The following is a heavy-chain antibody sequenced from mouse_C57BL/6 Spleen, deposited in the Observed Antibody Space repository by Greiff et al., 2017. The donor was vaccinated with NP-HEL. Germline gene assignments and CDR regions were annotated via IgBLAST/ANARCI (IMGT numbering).Heavy chain of an antibody. CDR3: ARLGDDY. CDR1: GYSITSGYY. Sequence: EVQLQESGPGLVKPSQSLSLTCSVTGYSITSGYYWNWIRQFPGNKLEWMGYISYDGSNNYNPSLKNRISITRDTSKNQFFLKLNSVTTEDTATYYCARLGDDYWGQGTTLTVSS. V-gene: IGHV3-6*01. CDR2: ISYDGSN. J-gene: IGHJ2*01. D-gene: IGHD3-3*01.